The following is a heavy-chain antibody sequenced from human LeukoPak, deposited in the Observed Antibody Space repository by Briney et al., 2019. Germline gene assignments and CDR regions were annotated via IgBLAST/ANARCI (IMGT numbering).Heavy chain of an antibody. Sequence: SGTLSLTCAVSGGSISGNTWWSWARQPPGKGLEWIGRIYTSGSTNYNPSLKSRVTISVDTSKNQFSLKLSSVTAADTAVYYCARGQGYDSSGYPSVWGQGTLVTVSS. CDR1: GGSISGNTW. CDR3: ARGQGYDSSGYPSV. V-gene: IGHV4-4*02. CDR2: IYTSGST. J-gene: IGHJ4*02. D-gene: IGHD3-22*01.